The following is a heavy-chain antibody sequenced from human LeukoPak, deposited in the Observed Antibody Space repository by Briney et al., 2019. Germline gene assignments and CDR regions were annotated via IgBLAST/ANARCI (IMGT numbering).Heavy chain of an antibody. V-gene: IGHV5-51*01. Sequence: GESLKISCKGSGYSFTTYWIGWVRQMPGKGLEWVGIINPGDSAPRYRPSFQGQVTISADKPISTAYLQWSSLEASDTAMYYCARHGLGSSWFGFDYWGQGTLVTVSS. J-gene: IGHJ4*02. CDR1: GYSFTTYW. CDR3: ARHGLGSSWFGFDY. CDR2: INPGDSAP. D-gene: IGHD6-13*01.